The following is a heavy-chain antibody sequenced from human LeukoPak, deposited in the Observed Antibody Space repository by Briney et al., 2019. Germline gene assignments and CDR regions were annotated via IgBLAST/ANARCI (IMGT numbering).Heavy chain of an antibody. CDR3: ARNVQLERLGLYYFDY. V-gene: IGHV4-39*01. Sequence: SETLSLTCTVSGGSISSGDYYWGWIRQPPGKGLEWIGNIYYDGSTYYTPSLKSRVTISVDTSKNQFSLQLTSVTAADTAVYYCARNVQLERLGLYYFDYWGQGTLVTVSS. J-gene: IGHJ4*02. D-gene: IGHD1-1*01. CDR1: GGSISSGDYY. CDR2: IYYDGST.